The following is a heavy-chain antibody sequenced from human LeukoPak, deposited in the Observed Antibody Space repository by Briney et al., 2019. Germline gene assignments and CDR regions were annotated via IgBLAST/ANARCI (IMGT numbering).Heavy chain of an antibody. V-gene: IGHV1-2*02. CDR2: INPNSGGT. CDR3: ASLWFGELSHYGMDV. D-gene: IGHD3-10*01. J-gene: IGHJ6*02. CDR1: GYTFTGYY. Sequence: ASVKVSCKASGYTFTGYYMHWVRQAPGQGLEWMGWINPNSGGTNYAQKFQGRVTMTRDTSISTAYMELSRLRSDDTAVYYCASLWFGELSHYGMDVWAQGTTVTVSS.